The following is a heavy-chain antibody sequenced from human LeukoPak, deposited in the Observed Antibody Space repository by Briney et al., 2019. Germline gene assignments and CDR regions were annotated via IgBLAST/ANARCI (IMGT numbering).Heavy chain of an antibody. CDR3: AKDDPITMVRGVIKNYFDY. D-gene: IGHD3-10*01. J-gene: IGHJ4*02. CDR2: IWYDGSNK. CDR1: GFTFSSSG. Sequence: PGGSLRLSCAASGFTFSSSGMHWVRQAPGKGLEWVALIWYDGSNKYYADSVKGRFTISRDNSKNTLYLQMNSLRAEDTAIYYCAKDDPITMVRGVIKNYFDYWGQGTLVTVSS. V-gene: IGHV3-33*06.